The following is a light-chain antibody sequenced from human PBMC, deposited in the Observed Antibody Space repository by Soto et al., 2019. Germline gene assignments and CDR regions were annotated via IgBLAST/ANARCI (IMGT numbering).Light chain of an antibody. Sequence: EIALTQSPGTLSLSPGERATLSCRASQSVSSSYLAWDQQKPGPAPRLLIYGASSRATGIRDRFRGSGSGTDYTLTISILEPEDFAGYYCQHYCSSPMYTFGQGTLREIK. CDR2: GAS. CDR3: QHYCSSPMYT. CDR1: QSVSSSY. J-gene: IGKJ2*01. V-gene: IGKV3-20*01.